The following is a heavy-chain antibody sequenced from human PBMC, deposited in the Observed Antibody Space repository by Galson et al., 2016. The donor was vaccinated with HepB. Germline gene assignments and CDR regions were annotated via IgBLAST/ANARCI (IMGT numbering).Heavy chain of an antibody. Sequence: SVKVSCKASGVTLTSHAFMWVRQAPGQGLEWIGGIIPILATAKYTQKFQGRVTITADKSTSTVYMELSSLRSEDTAVYYCARCGGIVVDYYYMDVWGKGTTVIVSS. V-gene: IGHV1-69*10. J-gene: IGHJ6*03. CDR1: GVTLTSHA. CDR2: IIPILATA. D-gene: IGHD1-26*01. CDR3: ARCGGIVVDYYYMDV.